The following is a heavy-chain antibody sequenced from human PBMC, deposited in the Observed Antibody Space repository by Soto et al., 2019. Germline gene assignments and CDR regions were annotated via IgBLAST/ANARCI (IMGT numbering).Heavy chain of an antibody. Sequence: PGGSLRLSCKASGYTFTSYYMHWVRQAPGQGLEWMGIINPSGGSTSYAQKFQGRVTMTRDTSTSTVYMELSSLRSEDTAVYYCASGDVAFDIWGQGTMVTV. J-gene: IGHJ3*02. CDR1: GYTFTSYY. CDR3: ASGDVAFDI. V-gene: IGHV1-46*03. CDR2: INPSGGST.